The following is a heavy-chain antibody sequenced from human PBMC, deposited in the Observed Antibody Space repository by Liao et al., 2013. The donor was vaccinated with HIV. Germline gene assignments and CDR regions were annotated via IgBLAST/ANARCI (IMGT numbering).Heavy chain of an antibody. Sequence: QVQLQESGPGLVKPSETLSLTCTVSGGSISSYYWSWIRQPAGKGLEWIGRIYTSGSTYYNPSLKSRVTISVDTSKNQFSLKLSSVTAADTAVYYCARSPGSGRYVWYFDLWGRGTLVTVSS. CDR2: IYTSGST. J-gene: IGHJ2*01. V-gene: IGHV4-4*07. D-gene: IGHD3-10*01. CDR3: ARSPGSGRYVWYFDL. CDR1: GGSISSYY.